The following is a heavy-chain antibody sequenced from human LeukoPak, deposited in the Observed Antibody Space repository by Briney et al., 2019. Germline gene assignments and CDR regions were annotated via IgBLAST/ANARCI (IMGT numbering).Heavy chain of an antibody. CDR3: ARGRYYDSSGYRPYYYYYYMDV. V-gene: IGHV4-34*01. CDR2: INHSGST. CDR1: GGSFSDYR. D-gene: IGHD3-22*01. Sequence: SETLSLTCAVYGGSFSDYRWSWIRQPPGKGLEWIGEINHSGSTNYNPSLKSRVTISVDTSKKQFSLKLTSVTAADTAVYYCARGRYYDSSGYRPYYYYYYMDVWGKGTTVTVSS. J-gene: IGHJ6*03.